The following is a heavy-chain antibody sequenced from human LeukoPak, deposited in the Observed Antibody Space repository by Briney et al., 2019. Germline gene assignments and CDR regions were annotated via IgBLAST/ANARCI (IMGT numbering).Heavy chain of an antibody. D-gene: IGHD3-3*01. Sequence: PSETLSLTCTVSGGSINTYYWSWIRQPPGKGLEWIGYIYYSGTTDYNPSLKSRVTISVDTSKNQFSLKLSSVTAADTAVYYCARTQKDYDFWSGYYVSNWFDPWGQGTLVTVSS. V-gene: IGHV4-59*12. CDR3: ARTQKDYDFWSGYYVSNWFDP. CDR1: GGSINTYY. CDR2: IYYSGTT. J-gene: IGHJ5*02.